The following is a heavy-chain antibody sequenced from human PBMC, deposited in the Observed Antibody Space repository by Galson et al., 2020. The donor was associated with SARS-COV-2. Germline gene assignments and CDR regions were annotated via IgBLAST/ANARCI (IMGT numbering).Heavy chain of an antibody. Sequence: SETLSLTCTVPGDSISSDFWSWIRQTPGGGLAWLGYIYYSGRTTYNPSLESRVTISVDTSSHRFSLKLMSLTAAGTAVYFCARVVYLGTSWTFETWGQGTLVTVSS. J-gene: IGHJ5*02. CDR1: GDSISSDF. V-gene: IGHV4-59*01. CDR2: IYYSGRT. D-gene: IGHD6-13*01. CDR3: ARVVYLGTSWTFET.